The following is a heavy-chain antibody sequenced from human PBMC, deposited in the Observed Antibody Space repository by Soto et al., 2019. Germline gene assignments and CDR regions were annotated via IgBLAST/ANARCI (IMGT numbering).Heavy chain of an antibody. J-gene: IGHJ6*02. V-gene: IGHV1-18*01. D-gene: IGHD1-26*01. CDR2: ISAYNGNT. CDR3: AREGSRPYCYYGIEV. Sequence: QVQLVQSGAEVKKPGASVKVSCKASGYTFTSYGFSWVRQAPVQGLEWMGWISAYNGNTNYAQKLQGRVTMTTDTSTSTAYREVRSLRSDDTAVYYCAREGSRPYCYYGIEVWGQGTTVTVSS. CDR1: GYTFTSYG.